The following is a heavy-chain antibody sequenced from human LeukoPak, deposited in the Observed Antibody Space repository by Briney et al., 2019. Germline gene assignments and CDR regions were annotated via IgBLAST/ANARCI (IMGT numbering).Heavy chain of an antibody. Sequence: PGGSLRLSCAASGFTFSCCAMSWVRQAPGKGLEWVSTISGSGGNTYYADSLKGRFTISRDNSKNTLNLQVNSLRAEDTAVYYCAKGSYSSSFVSPHYYMDVWGKGTTVTVSS. CDR2: ISGSGGNT. V-gene: IGHV3-23*01. CDR1: GFTFSCCA. CDR3: AKGSYSSSFVSPHYYMDV. D-gene: IGHD6-13*01. J-gene: IGHJ6*03.